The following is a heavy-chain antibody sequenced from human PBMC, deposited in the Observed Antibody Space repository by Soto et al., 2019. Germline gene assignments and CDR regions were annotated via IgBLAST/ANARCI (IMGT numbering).Heavy chain of an antibody. J-gene: IGHJ3*02. CDR1: GFTFSSYG. V-gene: IGHV3-33*01. D-gene: IGHD6-19*01. CDR3: ARDRGIAVAGTTEDAFDI. Sequence: QVQLVESGGGVVQPGRSLRLSCAASGFTFSSYGMHWVRQAPGKGLEWVAVIWYDGSNKYYADSVKGRFTISRDNSKNTLYRQMNSLRAEDTAVYYCARDRGIAVAGTTEDAFDIWGQGTMVTVSS. CDR2: IWYDGSNK.